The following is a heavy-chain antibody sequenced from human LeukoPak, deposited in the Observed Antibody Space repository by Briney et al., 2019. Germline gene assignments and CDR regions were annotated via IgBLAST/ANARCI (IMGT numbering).Heavy chain of an antibody. CDR3: ARDRWYSRNWNDAVDI. V-gene: IGHV1-18*01. D-gene: IGHD6-13*01. CDR1: GYSFTSYG. CDR2: ISAYNGNT. Sequence: ASVKVSCKTSGYSFTSYGISWVRQAPGQGLEWMGWISAYNGNTNYAQKVQGRVTMTTDTSTSTAYMGLRSLRSDDTAVYYCARDRWYSRNWNDAVDIWGQGTMVTVSS. J-gene: IGHJ3*02.